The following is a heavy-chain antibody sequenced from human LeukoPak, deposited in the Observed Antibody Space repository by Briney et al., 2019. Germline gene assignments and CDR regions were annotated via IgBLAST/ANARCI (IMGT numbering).Heavy chain of an antibody. CDR1: GYTFTGYY. CDR3: ARDLGEQRPSFVDY. D-gene: IGHD6-25*01. J-gene: IGHJ4*02. CDR2: INPNSGGT. V-gene: IGHV1-2*06. Sequence: ASVKVSCKASGYTFTGYYMHWVRQAPGQGLEWMGRINPNSGGTNYAQNFQGRVTMTRDTSISTAYMELRSLRSDDTAVYYCARDLGEQRPSFVDYWGQGTLVTVSS.